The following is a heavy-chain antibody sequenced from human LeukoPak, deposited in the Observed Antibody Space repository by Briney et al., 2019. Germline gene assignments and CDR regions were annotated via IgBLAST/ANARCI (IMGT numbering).Heavy chain of an antibody. D-gene: IGHD3-22*01. CDR1: GFTFSSCV. Sequence: GGSLRLSCAASGFTFSSCVMNWVRQAPGKGLEWVSYISSSGSTIYYADSVKGRFTISRDNAKNSLYLQMNSLRAEDTALYYCARTQYDSSGYYYGVVPDPPYFDYWGQGTLVTVSS. CDR2: ISSSGSTI. J-gene: IGHJ4*02. V-gene: IGHV3-48*03. CDR3: ARTQYDSSGYYYGVVPDPPYFDY.